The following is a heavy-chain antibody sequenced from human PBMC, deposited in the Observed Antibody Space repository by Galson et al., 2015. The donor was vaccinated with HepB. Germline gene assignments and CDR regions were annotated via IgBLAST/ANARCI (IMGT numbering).Heavy chain of an antibody. CDR3: ARGGAALVFLDY. J-gene: IGHJ4*02. Sequence: SLRLSCAASGLSVNSNYMSWVRQAPGKGLEWVSVIYGGGTTHYADSVKGRFTISRDTSKNMLYLQMTSLRAEGTALYYCARGGAALVFLDYWGQGTLLTVSS. D-gene: IGHD5-18*01. CDR2: IYGGGTT. V-gene: IGHV3-53*01. CDR1: GLSVNSNY.